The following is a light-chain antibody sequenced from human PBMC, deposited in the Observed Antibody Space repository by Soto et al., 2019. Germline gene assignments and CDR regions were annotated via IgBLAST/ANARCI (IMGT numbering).Light chain of an antibody. V-gene: IGLV2-11*01. CDR3: CSYADSSVV. Sequence: QSALTQPRSVSGSPGQSVTISCTGTSSDVGGYNYVSWYQQHPGKAPKLMIYDVSERPSGVPDRFSGSKSGNTASLTISGLQAEDEADYYCCSYADSSVVFGGGTKLTVL. J-gene: IGLJ2*01. CDR2: DVS. CDR1: SSDVGGYNY.